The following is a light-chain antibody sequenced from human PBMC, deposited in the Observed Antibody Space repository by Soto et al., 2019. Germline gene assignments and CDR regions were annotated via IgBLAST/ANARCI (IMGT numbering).Light chain of an antibody. V-gene: IGKV3-15*01. J-gene: IGKJ1*01. CDR3: QQYNTWPPDRT. Sequence: EIVMTQSPATLSVSPGERATLSCRASQSVGSNLAWYQQKPGQAPSLLIYGASTRATGIPARFSGSGSGTELTLTISSLQSEDFAIYFCQQYNTWPPDRTFGQGTKVEIK. CDR1: QSVGSN. CDR2: GAS.